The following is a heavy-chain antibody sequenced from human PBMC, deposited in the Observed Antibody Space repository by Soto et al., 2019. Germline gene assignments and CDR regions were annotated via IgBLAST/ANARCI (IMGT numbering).Heavy chain of an antibody. CDR2: IIPIFGTS. J-gene: IGHJ4*02. CDR1: GGTFSNFA. Sequence: AASVKVSCKASGGTFSNFAITWVRQAPGHGLEWMGGIIPIFGTSNYAQKFQDRVTITADKSTTTAYMELTSLRSEDTAMYYCATVSRSSDSSRLLDYWGQGTLVTVSS. CDR3: ATVSRSSDSSRLLDY. V-gene: IGHV1-69*06. D-gene: IGHD3-22*01.